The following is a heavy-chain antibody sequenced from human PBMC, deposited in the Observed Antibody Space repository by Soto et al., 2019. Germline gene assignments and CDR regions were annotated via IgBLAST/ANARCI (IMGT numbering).Heavy chain of an antibody. J-gene: IGHJ6*02. CDR3: ARTRVARPGYYGMDV. V-gene: IGHV1-18*04. CDR1: GYNFFSYG. D-gene: IGHD6-6*01. Sequence: GASVNVSCKASGYNFFSYGISWVRQAPGQGLEWMGWITAYNNKTKFDQRLQGRVTLTTDTSTTTAYMELRSLRSDDTAVYYCARTRVARPGYYGMDVWGQGTTVTVSS. CDR2: ITAYNNKT.